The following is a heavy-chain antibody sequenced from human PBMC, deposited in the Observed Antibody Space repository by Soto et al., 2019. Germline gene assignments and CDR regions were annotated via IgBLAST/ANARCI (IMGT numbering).Heavy chain of an antibody. CDR3: ASSVAGLQYYYYYMDV. CDR2: FYDSGST. D-gene: IGHD6-19*01. Sequence: PSETLSLTCTVSGGSISSYYWSWIRQPPEKGLEWIGYFYDSGSTNYNPSLKSRVTISVDTSKNQFSLKLSSVTAADTAVYYCASSVAGLQYYYYYMDVWGKGTTGTVSS. V-gene: IGHV4-59*01. J-gene: IGHJ6*03. CDR1: GGSISSYY.